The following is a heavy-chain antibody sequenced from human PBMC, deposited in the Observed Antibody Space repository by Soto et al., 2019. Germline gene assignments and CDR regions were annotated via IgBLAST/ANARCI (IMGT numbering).Heavy chain of an antibody. CDR2: IKEDGSEK. Sequence: GSLRLSCAASGFTFSRYWMSWVRQAPGKGLEWVAKIKEDGSEKYYVDSVEGRFTISRDNAKNSLCLQMNSLRAEDTAVYYCYVESRSSSFEYWGQGTLVTVSS. CDR1: GFTFSRYW. V-gene: IGHV3-7*03. J-gene: IGHJ4*02. D-gene: IGHD3-16*01. CDR3: YVESRSSSFEY.